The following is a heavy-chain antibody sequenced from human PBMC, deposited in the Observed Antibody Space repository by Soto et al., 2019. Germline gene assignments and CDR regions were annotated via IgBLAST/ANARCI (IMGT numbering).Heavy chain of an antibody. Sequence: GGSLRLSCAASGFTFSSYGMHWVRQAPGKGLEWVAVISYDGSNKYYADSVKGRFTISRDNSKNTLYLQMNSLRAEDTAVYYCAKEDGYSRGYFDYWGQGTLVTVSS. CDR2: ISYDGSNK. CDR1: GFTFSSYG. CDR3: AKEDGYSRGYFDY. J-gene: IGHJ4*02. V-gene: IGHV3-30*18. D-gene: IGHD6-13*01.